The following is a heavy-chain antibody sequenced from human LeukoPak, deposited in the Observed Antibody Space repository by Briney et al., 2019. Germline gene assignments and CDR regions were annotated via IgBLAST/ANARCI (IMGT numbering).Heavy chain of an antibody. CDR2: ISAYNGNT. D-gene: IGHD3-3*01. V-gene: IGHV1-18*01. Sequence: ASVKVSCKVSGYTLTELSMHWVRQAPGKGLEWMGWISAYNGNTNYAQKLQGRVTMTTDTSTSTAYMELRSLRSDDTAVYYCARADLIYDFWSGYYWGQGTLVTVSS. CDR3: ARADLIYDFWSGYY. J-gene: IGHJ4*02. CDR1: GYTLTELS.